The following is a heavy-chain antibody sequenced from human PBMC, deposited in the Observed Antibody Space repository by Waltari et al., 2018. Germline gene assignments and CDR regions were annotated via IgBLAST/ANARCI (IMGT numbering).Heavy chain of an antibody. V-gene: IGHV4-59*01. Sequence: QVQLQESGPGLVKPSETLSLPCTVSGGSISSYYWSWIRQPPGKGLEWIGYIYYSGSTNYNPSLRSRVTISVDTTKNQFSLKLSSVTAADTAVYYCARASPSSWPISLVNWGQGTLVTVSS. CDR3: ARASPSSWPISLVN. D-gene: IGHD6-13*01. CDR2: IYYSGST. CDR1: GGSISSYY. J-gene: IGHJ4*02.